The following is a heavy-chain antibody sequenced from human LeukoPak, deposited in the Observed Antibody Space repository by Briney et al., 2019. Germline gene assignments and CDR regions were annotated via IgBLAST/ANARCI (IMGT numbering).Heavy chain of an antibody. D-gene: IGHD3-9*01. CDR2: IYYSGST. CDR3: ARSYYDILTGPGGFDI. V-gene: IGHV4-30-4*01. J-gene: IGHJ3*02. CDR1: GGSISSGDYY. Sequence: SETLSLTCTVSGGSISSGDYYWSWIRLPPGKGLEWIGYIYYSGSTYYNPSLKSRVTISVDTSKNQFSLKLSSVTAADTAVYYCARSYYDILTGPGGFDIWGQGTMVTVSS.